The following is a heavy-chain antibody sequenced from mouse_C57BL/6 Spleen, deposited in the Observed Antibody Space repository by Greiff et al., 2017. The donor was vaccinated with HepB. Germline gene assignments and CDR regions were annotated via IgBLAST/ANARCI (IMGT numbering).Heavy chain of an antibody. CDR1: GYTFTSYW. J-gene: IGHJ3*01. V-gene: IGHV1-5*01. D-gene: IGHD1-1*01. CDR2: IYPGNSDT. Sequence: VQLQQSGTVLARPGASVKMSCKTSGYTFTSYWMHWVKQRPGQGLEWIGAIYPGNSDTSYNQKFKGKAKLTAVTSASTAYMELSSLTNEDSAVYYCTREGYGSRFAYWGQGTLVTVSA. CDR3: TREGYGSRFAY.